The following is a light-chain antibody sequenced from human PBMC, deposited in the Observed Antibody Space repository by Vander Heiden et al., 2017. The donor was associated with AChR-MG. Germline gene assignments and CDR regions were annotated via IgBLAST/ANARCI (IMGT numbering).Light chain of an antibody. CDR3: QQYGSSPGT. J-gene: IGKJ2*01. Sequence: EIVLTQSPGTLSLSPGERATLTCRASQSVDSGYVAWYQHKPGQGPRLLIYGAFNRATGIPDRFSGRGSATDFTLTISRLEPEDSAVYYCQQYGSSPGTFGLGTKLEIK. V-gene: IGKV3-20*01. CDR2: GAF. CDR1: QSVDSGY.